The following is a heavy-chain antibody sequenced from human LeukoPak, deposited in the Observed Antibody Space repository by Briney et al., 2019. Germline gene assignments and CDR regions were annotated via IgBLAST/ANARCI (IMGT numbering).Heavy chain of an antibody. J-gene: IGHJ4*02. Sequence: SETLSLTCTVSGGSPSSYYWSWIRQPPGKGLEWIGYIYYSGSTNYNPSLKSRVTISVDTSKNQFSLKLSSVTAADTAVYYCARSLRGYDSSGYYDYWGQGTLVTVSS. D-gene: IGHD3-22*01. CDR3: ARSLRGYDSSGYYDY. V-gene: IGHV4-59*01. CDR2: IYYSGST. CDR1: GGSPSSYY.